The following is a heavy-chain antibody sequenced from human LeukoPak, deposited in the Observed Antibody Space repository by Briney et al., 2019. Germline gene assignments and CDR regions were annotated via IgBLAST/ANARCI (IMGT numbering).Heavy chain of an antibody. V-gene: IGHV4-59*01. CDR1: GGSISSYF. D-gene: IGHD3-22*01. J-gene: IGHJ4*02. CDR3: ARDAGDYDSSGYSTGY. Sequence: SETLSLTCTVSGGSISSYFWSWIRQPPGKGLEWIGYISYSGSTTYNPSLKSRVSISVDTSKNQFSLRLSSVTAADTAVYYCARDAGDYDSSGYSTGYWGQGTLVTVSS. CDR2: ISYSGST.